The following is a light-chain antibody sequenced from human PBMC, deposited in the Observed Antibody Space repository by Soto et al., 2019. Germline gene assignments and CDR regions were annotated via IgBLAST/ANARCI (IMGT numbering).Light chain of an antibody. CDR3: CSYAGSFTWV. CDR2: DVN. Sequence: QSALTQPRSVSGSPGQSVTISCTGTSRDVGYYTYVSWYQQYPGKAPKLMIFDVNKRPSGVPDRFSGSKSGNTASLTISGLLAEDEADYYCCSYAGSFTWVFGGGTKLTVL. V-gene: IGLV2-11*01. J-gene: IGLJ3*02. CDR1: SRDVGYYTY.